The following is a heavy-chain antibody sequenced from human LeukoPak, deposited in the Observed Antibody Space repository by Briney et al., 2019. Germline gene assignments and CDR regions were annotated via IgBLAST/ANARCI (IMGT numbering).Heavy chain of an antibody. CDR1: GFSLSTSGMC. V-gene: IGHV2-70*11. D-gene: IGHD4-17*01. CDR2: IDWDDDK. Sequence: ESGPALVKPTQTLTLTCTFSGFSLSTSGMCVSWIRQPPGKALEWLARIDWDDDKYHSTSLKTRLTISKDTSKNQVVLTMTNMDPVDTATYYCARSQTTEALFDYWGQGTLVTVSS. CDR3: ARSQTTEALFDY. J-gene: IGHJ4*02.